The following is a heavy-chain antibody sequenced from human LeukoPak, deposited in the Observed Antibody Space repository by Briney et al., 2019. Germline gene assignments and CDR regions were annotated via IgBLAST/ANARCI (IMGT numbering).Heavy chain of an antibody. Sequence: PSETLSLTCTVSGGSISSSSYYWGWIRQPPGKGLEWIGSIYYSGSTYYNPSLKSRVTISVDTSKNQFSLKLSSVTAADTAVYYCATTPYDFWSGYYRIDYWGQGTLVTVSS. CDR2: IYYSGST. CDR1: GGSISSSSYY. J-gene: IGHJ4*02. CDR3: ATTPYDFWSGYYRIDY. V-gene: IGHV4-39*01. D-gene: IGHD3-3*01.